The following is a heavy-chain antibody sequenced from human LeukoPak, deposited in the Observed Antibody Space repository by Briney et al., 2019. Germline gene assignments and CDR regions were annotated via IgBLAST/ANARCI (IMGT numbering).Heavy chain of an antibody. D-gene: IGHD1-1*01. CDR2: IKQDGSEK. J-gene: IGHJ6*02. V-gene: IGHV3-7*01. CDR1: GFTFSSYW. Sequence: SGGSLRLSCAASGFTFSSYWMSWVRQAPGKGLEWVANIKQDGSEKYYVDSVKGRFTTSRDNAKNSLSLQMNSLRAEDTAVYYCARDKNWNYDYYGMDVWGQGTTVTVSS. CDR3: ARDKNWNYDYYGMDV.